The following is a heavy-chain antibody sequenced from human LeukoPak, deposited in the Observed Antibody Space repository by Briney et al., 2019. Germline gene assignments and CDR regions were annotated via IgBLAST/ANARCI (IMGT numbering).Heavy chain of an antibody. J-gene: IGHJ4*02. CDR3: ARGSSSSGVGYFDY. V-gene: IGHV4-59*11. CDR2: IYYSGST. CDR1: GGSISSHY. Sequence: PSETLSLTCTVSGGSISSHYWSWIRQPPGKGLEWIGYIYYSGSTNYNPSLKSRVTISVDTSKNQFSLKLSSVTAADTAVYYCARGSSSSGVGYFDYWGQGTLVTVSS. D-gene: IGHD6-6*01.